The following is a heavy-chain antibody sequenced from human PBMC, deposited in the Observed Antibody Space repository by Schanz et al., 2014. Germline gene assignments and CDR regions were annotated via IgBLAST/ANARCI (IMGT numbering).Heavy chain of an antibody. CDR1: GYSFTTYD. J-gene: IGHJ4*02. Sequence: QVQLVQSGAEVKKPGASVRVSCKASGYSFTTYDVNWVRQATGQGLEWMGWMNPTTGNRGYAQNFQATVTMTRDTSWKTAYMTMTDLKLEDEGLYYCATHCSDLPLWGQGTLIAVSS. CDR2: MNPTTGNR. V-gene: IGHV1-8*01. D-gene: IGHD6-19*01. CDR3: ATHCSDLPL.